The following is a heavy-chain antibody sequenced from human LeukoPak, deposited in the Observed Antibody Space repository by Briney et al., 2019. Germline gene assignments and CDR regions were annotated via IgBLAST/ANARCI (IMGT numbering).Heavy chain of an antibody. Sequence: GGSLRLSCRGSGFRFGDYAVSWVRQAPGKGLEWLGLIRSKTYGGTTEYAASMKGKVTISRDDSKSTAYLQMNSLRTEDTAVYYCTRSAEWLLAYPSDSWGQGTLVTVSS. V-gene: IGHV3-49*04. D-gene: IGHD3-3*01. J-gene: IGHJ4*02. CDR1: GFRFGDYA. CDR3: TRSAEWLLAYPSDS. CDR2: IRSKTYGGTT.